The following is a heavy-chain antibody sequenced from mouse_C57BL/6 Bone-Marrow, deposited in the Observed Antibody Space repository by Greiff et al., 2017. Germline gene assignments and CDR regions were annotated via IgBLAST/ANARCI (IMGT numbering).Heavy chain of an antibody. J-gene: IGHJ4*01. D-gene: IGHD2-3*01. CDR1: GFNIKNSY. V-gene: IGHV14-3*01. CDR3: AEAEDGYCLYYYTMDY. CDR2: IDPANGNT. Sequence: VQLQQSVAELVRPGASVKLSCTASGFNIKNSYMHWVKQRPEQGLEWIGRIDPANGNTKYAPKFQGKATITADTSSNTAYLQLSSLTSEDTAIDYSAEAEDGYCLYYYTMDYWGQGTSVTVSS.